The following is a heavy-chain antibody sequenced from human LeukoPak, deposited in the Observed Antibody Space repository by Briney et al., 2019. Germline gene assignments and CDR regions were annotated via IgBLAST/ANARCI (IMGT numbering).Heavy chain of an antibody. V-gene: IGHV4-39*01. Sequence: SETLSLTCTVSGGSISSSSYYWGWIRQPPGKGLEWIGSIYYSGSTYYNPSLKSRVTISVDTSKNQFSLKLSSVTAADTAVYYCARLYYYYYYMDVWGKGTTVTVSS. CDR1: GGSISSSSYY. CDR3: ARLYYYYYYMDV. J-gene: IGHJ6*03. CDR2: IYYSGST.